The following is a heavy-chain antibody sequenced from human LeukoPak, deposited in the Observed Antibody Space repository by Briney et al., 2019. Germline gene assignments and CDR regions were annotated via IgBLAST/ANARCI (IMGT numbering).Heavy chain of an antibody. D-gene: IGHD5-12*01. CDR3: AKGCGYDWKGIDY. J-gene: IGHJ4*02. CDR2: IRYDGSSK. V-gene: IGHV3-30*02. CDR1: GFTFSSYG. Sequence: GGSLRLSCAASGFTFSSYGMHWVRQAPGKGLEWVAFIRYDGSSKYYVDSVKGRFTFSRDNSKNRLYLQMNSLRAEDTAVYYCAKGCGYDWKGIDYWGQGTLVTVSS.